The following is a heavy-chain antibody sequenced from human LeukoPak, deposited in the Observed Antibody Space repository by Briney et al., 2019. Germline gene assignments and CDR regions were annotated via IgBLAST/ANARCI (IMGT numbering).Heavy chain of an antibody. CDR2: ISDNGGNT. V-gene: IGHV3-64D*06. CDR3: VKAAGSWYGYFDY. D-gene: IGHD6-13*01. J-gene: IGHJ4*02. Sequence: GGSLRLSCAASGFTFSNYAIHWVRQAPGKGLEYVSTISDNGGNTNYADSVKGRFTISRDNSKNTLYLQMSSLRPEDTAVYYCVKAAGSWYGYFDYWGQGTLVTVSS. CDR1: GFTFSNYA.